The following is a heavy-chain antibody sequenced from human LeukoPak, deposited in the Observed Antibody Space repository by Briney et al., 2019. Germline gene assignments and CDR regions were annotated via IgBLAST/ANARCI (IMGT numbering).Heavy chain of an antibody. Sequence: ASVKVSCKASGYTFTGYYMHWVRQAPGHRLEWMGRINPNSGGTNYTQNFQARVTMTRDTSITTAYMELRRLRSDDTAVDYCARVAQWLVNWFDPWGQGTLVTVSS. CDR1: GYTFTGYY. CDR2: INPNSGGT. V-gene: IGHV1-2*06. D-gene: IGHD6-19*01. J-gene: IGHJ5*02. CDR3: ARVAQWLVNWFDP.